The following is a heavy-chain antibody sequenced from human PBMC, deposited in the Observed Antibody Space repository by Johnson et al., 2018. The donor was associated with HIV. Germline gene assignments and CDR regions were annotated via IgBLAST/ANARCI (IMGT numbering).Heavy chain of an antibody. D-gene: IGHD2-21*02. CDR2: IRYDGSNK. CDR1: GFTFSSYG. CDR3: AKDQYCGGDCYPDAFDI. J-gene: IGHJ3*02. Sequence: QEKLVESGGGVVQPGGSLRLSCAASGFTFSSYGMHWVRQAPGKGLEWVAFIRYDGSNKYYADSVKGRFTISRDNSKNTLYLQMNSLIAEDTAVYYCAKDQYCGGDCYPDAFDIWGQGTMVTVSS. V-gene: IGHV3-30*02.